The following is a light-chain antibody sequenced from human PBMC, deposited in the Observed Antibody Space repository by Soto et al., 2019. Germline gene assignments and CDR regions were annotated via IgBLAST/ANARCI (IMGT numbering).Light chain of an antibody. J-gene: IGLJ3*02. CDR2: EVN. V-gene: IGLV2-8*01. Sequence: QSALTQPPSASGSPGQSVTISCTGTSSDIGGYTYVSWYQQHPGKAPKLMLYEVNKRPSGVPDRFSGSKSGNTASLSVSGLQAEDEADSYCSSYTGSNNLGVFGGGTKLTVL. CDR1: SSDIGGYTY. CDR3: SSYTGSNNLGV.